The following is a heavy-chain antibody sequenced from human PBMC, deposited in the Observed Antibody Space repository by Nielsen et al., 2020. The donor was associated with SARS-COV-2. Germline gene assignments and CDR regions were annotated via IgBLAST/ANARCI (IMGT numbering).Heavy chain of an antibody. CDR3: ARDRGGCSGGSCYRDY. CDR1: GFTFSSYG. CDR2: IWYDGSNK. V-gene: IGHV3-33*01. D-gene: IGHD2-15*01. Sequence: GESLKISYAASGFTFSSYGMHWVRQAPGKGLEWVAVIWYDGSNKYYADSVKGRFTISRDNSKNTLYLQMNSLRAEDTAVYYCARDRGGCSGGSCYRDYWGQGTLVTVSS. J-gene: IGHJ4*02.